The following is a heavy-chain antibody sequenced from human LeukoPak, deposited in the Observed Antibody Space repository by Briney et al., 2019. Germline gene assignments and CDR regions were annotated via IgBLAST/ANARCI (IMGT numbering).Heavy chain of an antibody. D-gene: IGHD6-13*01. CDR2: IHAGGGDP. Sequence: ASVKVSCKASGYTFTSYAIHWVRQAPGQSLEWMGWIHAGGGDPKYSQKFQDRVTFTRDTSASTAYMELSSLRSEDTAVYYCARGVAAAGTATSFDPWGQGTLVTVSS. CDR3: ARGVAAAGTATSFDP. J-gene: IGHJ5*02. CDR1: GYTFTSYA. V-gene: IGHV1-3*01.